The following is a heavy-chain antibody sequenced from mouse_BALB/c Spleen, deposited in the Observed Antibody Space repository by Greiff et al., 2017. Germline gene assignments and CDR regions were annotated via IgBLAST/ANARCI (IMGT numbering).Heavy chain of an antibody. CDR2: ISYSGST. V-gene: IGHV3-2*02. D-gene: IGHD1-1*01. CDR1: GYSFTSDYV. CDR3: ARNYGSSYAYAVVY. J-gene: IGHJ4*01. Sequence: EVKLVESGPGLVKPSQSLSLTCTVTGYSFTSDYVWNWIRQSPGNKMGWMGFISYSGSTSYNPSFKSRISITRDTSKNQFFLQLNSVTTEDTATYYCARNYGSSYAYAVVYWCRGTSVTVSS.